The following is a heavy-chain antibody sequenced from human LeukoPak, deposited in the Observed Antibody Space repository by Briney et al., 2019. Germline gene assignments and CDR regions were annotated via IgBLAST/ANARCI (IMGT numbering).Heavy chain of an antibody. CDR3: ARETNSYVRY. J-gene: IGHJ4*02. D-gene: IGHD1-26*01. V-gene: IGHV4-34*01. CDR2: INHSGST. CDR1: GRSLSGYY. Sequence: SDTLSLTCAVYGRSLSGYYWSWIRQPPGKGLEWIGEINHSGSTNYNPSLKSRVTISVDTSKHQFSLKLSSVTAADTAVYYCARETNSYVRYWGQGTLGTVSS.